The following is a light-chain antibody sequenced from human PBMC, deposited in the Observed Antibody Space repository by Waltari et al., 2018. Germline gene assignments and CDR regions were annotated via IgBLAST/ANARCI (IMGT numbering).Light chain of an antibody. V-gene: IGKV4-1*01. CDR3: QQYYSTPLT. CDR1: QSVLYSSNNKNY. CDR2: WAS. Sequence: IVMTQSPDSLAVSLGERATINCKSSQSVLYSSNNKNYLAWYQQKPGQPPKLLIYWASTRESGVPDRFSGSGSGTDFTLTISSLQAEDVAVYYCQQYYSTPLTFGQVTKVEIK. J-gene: IGKJ1*01.